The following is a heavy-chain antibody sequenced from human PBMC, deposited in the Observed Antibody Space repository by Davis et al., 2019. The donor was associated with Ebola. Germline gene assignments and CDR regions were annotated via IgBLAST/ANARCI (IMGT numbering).Heavy chain of an antibody. CDR3: KGDTYYYYDLDV. J-gene: IGHJ6*02. Sequence: SETLSLTCTVSGGSISSSDYYWGWIRQTPGKGLEWIGSISYSGSTYYNPSLKSRVSISVDTSKNQFYLKLSSVTAADTAVYYCKGDTYYYYDLDVWGQGTTVTVSS. D-gene: IGHD2-21*01. CDR2: ISYSGST. V-gene: IGHV4-39*01. CDR1: GGSISSSDYY.